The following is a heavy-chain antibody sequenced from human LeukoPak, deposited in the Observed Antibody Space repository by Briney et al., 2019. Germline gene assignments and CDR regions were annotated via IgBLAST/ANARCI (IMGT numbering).Heavy chain of an antibody. Sequence: GASVKVSCKASGYTFTDYYMHWVRQAPGQGLEWMGWINPNSGGTNYAQKFQGRVTMTRDTSISAAYMELSRLTSDDAAVYYCARDIGYGDYAGQDYWGQGALVTVSS. V-gene: IGHV1-2*02. CDR2: INPNSGGT. CDR3: ARDIGYGDYAGQDY. J-gene: IGHJ4*02. D-gene: IGHD4-17*01. CDR1: GYTFTDYY.